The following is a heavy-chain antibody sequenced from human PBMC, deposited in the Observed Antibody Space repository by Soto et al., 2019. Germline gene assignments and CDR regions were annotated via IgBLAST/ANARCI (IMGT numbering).Heavy chain of an antibody. CDR1: GGSISSYY. V-gene: IGHV4-59*01. J-gene: IGHJ5*02. CDR3: ASTDYGSGSYPFDP. D-gene: IGHD3-10*01. CDR2: IYYSGST. Sequence: ASETLSLTCTVSGGSISSYYWSWIRQPPGKGLEWIGYIYYSGSTNYNPSLKSRVTISVDTSKNQFSLKLSSVTAADTAVYYCASTDYGSGSYPFDPWGQGTLVTVSS.